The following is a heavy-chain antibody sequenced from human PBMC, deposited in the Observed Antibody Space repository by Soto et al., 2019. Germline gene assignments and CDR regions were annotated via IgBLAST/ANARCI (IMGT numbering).Heavy chain of an antibody. V-gene: IGHV3-73*01. Sequence: EVQLVESGGGLVQPGGSLKLSCAASGFTFSGSAMHWVRQAAGKGLEWVGRIRSKANSYATAYAASVKGRFTISRDDSKNTAYLQMNSLKTEDTAVYYCNPTPDYYGSGSYHDYWGQGTLVTVS. D-gene: IGHD3-10*01. CDR3: NPTPDYYGSGSYHDY. CDR1: GFTFSGSA. CDR2: IRSKANSYAT. J-gene: IGHJ4*02.